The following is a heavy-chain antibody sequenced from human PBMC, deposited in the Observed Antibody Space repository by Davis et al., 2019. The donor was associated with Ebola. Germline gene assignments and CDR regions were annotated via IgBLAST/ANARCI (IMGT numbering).Heavy chain of an antibody. V-gene: IGHV3-7*03. Sequence: GGSLRLSCAASGFTFSAYWMSWVRQAPGKGLEWVANIKQDGSEKYYVDSVKGRFTISRDNAKNSLYLQMNGLRADDTAVYYCANIGSSTSKGPTDYWGQGILVTVSS. CDR1: GFTFSAYW. J-gene: IGHJ4*02. CDR2: IKQDGSEK. CDR3: ANIGSSTSKGPTDY. D-gene: IGHD4-11*01.